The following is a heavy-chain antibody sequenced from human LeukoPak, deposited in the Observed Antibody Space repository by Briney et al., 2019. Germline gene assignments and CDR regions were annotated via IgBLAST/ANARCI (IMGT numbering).Heavy chain of an antibody. V-gene: IGHV1-24*01. J-gene: IGHJ6*02. CDR2: FAPEDGET. CDR1: GYTFTDYY. CDR3: ATDLEGMVRGEGV. D-gene: IGHD3-10*01. Sequence: GASVKVSCKASGYTFTDYYMHWVRQPPGKGLEWMGGFAPEDGETIYAQNFQGRVTMTADTSTDTAYMELSSLRSEDTAVYYCATDLEGMVRGEGVWGQGTTVTVSS.